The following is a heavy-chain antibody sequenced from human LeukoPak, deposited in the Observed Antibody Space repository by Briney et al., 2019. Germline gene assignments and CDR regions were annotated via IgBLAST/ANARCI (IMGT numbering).Heavy chain of an antibody. V-gene: IGHV4-39*07. CDR1: GGSISSSSYY. CDR3: ARNGRFGEPLLP. CDR2: IYYSGST. J-gene: IGHJ5*02. D-gene: IGHD3-10*01. Sequence: PSETLSLTCTVSGGSISSSSYYWGWIRQPPGKGLEWIGSIYYSGSTYYNPSLKSRVTISVDTSKNQFSLKLSSVTAADTAVYYCARNGRFGEPLLPWGQGTLVTVSS.